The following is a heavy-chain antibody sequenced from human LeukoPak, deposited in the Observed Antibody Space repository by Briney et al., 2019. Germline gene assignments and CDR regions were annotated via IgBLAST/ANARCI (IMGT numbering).Heavy chain of an antibody. J-gene: IGHJ3*02. D-gene: IGHD3-22*01. Sequence: ASVKVSCKASGYTFTSYGVSWVRQAPGQGLEWMGWIGAYNGNTNYAQKLQGRVTMTTDTSTSTAYMELRSLRSDDTAVYYCARDKTIVVVITSDAFDIWGQGTMVTVSS. CDR3: ARDKTIVVVITSDAFDI. CDR1: GYTFTSYG. CDR2: IGAYNGNT. V-gene: IGHV1-18*01.